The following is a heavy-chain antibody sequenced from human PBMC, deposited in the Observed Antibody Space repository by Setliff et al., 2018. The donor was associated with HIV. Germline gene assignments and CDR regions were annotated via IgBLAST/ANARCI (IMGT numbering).Heavy chain of an antibody. CDR1: GFTFDDYG. J-gene: IGHJ4*02. CDR3: AGSRGYFVQAD. CDR2: IHKDGSEK. Sequence: PGGSLRLSCAASGFTFDDYGMSWVRQSPGKGLEWVANIHKDGSEKYYVDSVKGRFTISRDNTKNFLYLEMNSLRAEDTAVYYCAGSRGYFVQADWGQGTLVTVSS. D-gene: IGHD1-1*01. V-gene: IGHV3-7*01.